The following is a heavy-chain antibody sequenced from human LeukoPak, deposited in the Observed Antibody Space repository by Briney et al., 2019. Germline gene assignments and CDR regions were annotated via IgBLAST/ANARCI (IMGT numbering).Heavy chain of an antibody. D-gene: IGHD2-15*01. CDR2: IWYDGSNK. V-gene: IGHV3-33*01. J-gene: IGHJ4*02. CDR1: GFTFSSYG. Sequence: GRSLRLSCAASGFTFSSYGMHWVRQAPGKGLEWVAVIWYDGSNKYYADSVKGRFTISRDNSKNTLYLQMNSLRAVDTAVYYCARDWRYCSGGSCYRGWYYFDYWGQGTLVTVSS. CDR3: ARDWRYCSGGSCYRGWYYFDY.